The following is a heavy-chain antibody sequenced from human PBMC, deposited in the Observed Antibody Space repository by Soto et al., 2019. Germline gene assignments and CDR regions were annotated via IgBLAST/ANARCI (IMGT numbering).Heavy chain of an antibody. D-gene: IGHD1-7*01. CDR2: ISQSAGGHT. Sequence: EVQLLESGGGLVKPGGSLRLSCAASGFTFRSYGMMWVRQAPGKGLEWVSAISQSAGGHTYYADSVKGRFTISRDDSKNTLYLQMDSLRPEDTAQYYCAGWNYDYWGQGTQVTVSS. CDR3: AGWNYDY. CDR1: GFTFRSYG. J-gene: IGHJ4*02. V-gene: IGHV3-23*01.